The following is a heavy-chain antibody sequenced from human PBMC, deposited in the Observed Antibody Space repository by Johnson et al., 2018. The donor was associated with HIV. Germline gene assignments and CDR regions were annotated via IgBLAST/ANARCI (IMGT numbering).Heavy chain of an antibody. Sequence: QVHLVESGGGVVQPGRSLRLSCAASEFSFSTYALHWVRQAPGEGLEWVAVISYDGSNKYYADSVKGRFTISRDNSKNTLYLQMNSLRAEDTAVYYCARDRVWFGELYAFDIWGQGTMVTVSS. CDR2: ISYDGSNK. V-gene: IGHV3-30-3*01. CDR3: ARDRVWFGELYAFDI. CDR1: EFSFSTYA. J-gene: IGHJ3*02. D-gene: IGHD3-10*01.